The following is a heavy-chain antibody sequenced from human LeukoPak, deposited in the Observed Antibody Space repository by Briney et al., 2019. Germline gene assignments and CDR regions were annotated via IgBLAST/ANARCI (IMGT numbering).Heavy chain of an antibody. V-gene: IGHV3-21*01. CDR3: ARDPGDSSGYYLYYYFDY. CDR1: GFTFSSYS. J-gene: IGHJ4*02. D-gene: IGHD3-22*01. Sequence: PGGSLRLSCAASGFTFSSYSMNWVRQAPGKGLEWVSSISSSSSYIYYADSVKGRFTISRDNAKNSLYLQMNSLRAEDTPVYYCARDPGDSSGYYLYYYFDYWGQGTLVTVSS. CDR2: ISSSSSYI.